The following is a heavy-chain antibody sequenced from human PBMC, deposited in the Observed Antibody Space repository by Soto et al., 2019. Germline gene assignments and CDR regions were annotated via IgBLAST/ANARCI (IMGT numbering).Heavy chain of an antibody. V-gene: IGHV3-21*01. CDR1: GFTFSTYS. J-gene: IGHJ4*02. CDR3: ARESEGDGYNFGY. D-gene: IGHD5-12*01. CDR2: ITSSSDYI. Sequence: GGSLRLSCIGSGFTFSTYSMNWVCQAPGRGLEWVSSITSSSDYIHYADSVKGRFTISRDNAKRSLYLQMDSLRAEDTAVYYCARESEGDGYNFGYWGQGTLVTVSS.